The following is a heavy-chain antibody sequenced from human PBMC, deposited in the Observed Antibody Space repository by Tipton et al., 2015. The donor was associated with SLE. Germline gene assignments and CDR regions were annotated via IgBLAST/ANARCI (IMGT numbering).Heavy chain of an antibody. CDR2: IYPGDSET. J-gene: IGHJ3*02. V-gene: IGHV5-51*01. CDR1: GYSFNTYW. Sequence: SLRLSCKASGYSFNTYWIGWVRQMPGKGLEWMGIIYPGDSETRYSPSFQGQVSISVDKSVNTAYVQWSSLKVSDTAIYYCARPVIAAAPRGAFDIWGQGTLVSVSS. CDR3: ARPVIAAAPRGAFDI. D-gene: IGHD6-13*01.